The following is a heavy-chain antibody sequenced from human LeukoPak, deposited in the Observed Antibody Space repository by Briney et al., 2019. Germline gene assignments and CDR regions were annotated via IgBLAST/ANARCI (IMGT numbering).Heavy chain of an antibody. CDR3: ARNSGDF. V-gene: IGHV4-59*12. CDR1: GASISSSY. D-gene: IGHD4-23*01. J-gene: IGHJ4*02. CDR2: IDHSGSS. Sequence: SETLSLTCPVSGASISSSYWSWIRQPPGKGLEWIGYIDHSGSSDYNPSLKSRVTMSVDTSKNQFSLKLTSVTAADTAVYYCARNSGDFWGQGTLVTVSS.